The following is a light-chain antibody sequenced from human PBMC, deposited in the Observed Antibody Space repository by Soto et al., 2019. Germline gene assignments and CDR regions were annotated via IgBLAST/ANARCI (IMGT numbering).Light chain of an antibody. CDR1: QRVSSTS. V-gene: IGKV3-20*01. CDR3: QQCGSAPWT. CDR2: GAS. J-gene: IGKJ1*01. Sequence: ESVLTQSPGTLSLSPGERATLSCRASQRVSSTSLAWYQQKPGQTPRLLLYGASSRATGIPDRLSGGGSGTDFTRTISSVEPEDFGVYYCQQCGSAPWTFGQGTKVEIK.